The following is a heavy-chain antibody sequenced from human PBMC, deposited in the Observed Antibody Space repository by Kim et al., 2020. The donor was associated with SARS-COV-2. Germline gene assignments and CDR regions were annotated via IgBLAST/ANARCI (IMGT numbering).Heavy chain of an antibody. CDR2: VSYSGTT. J-gene: IGHJ5*02. Sequence: SETLSLTCTVSGGSISSYYWTWIRQPPGKGLEWMGYVSYSGTTKYNPSLKGRVTMSVDTSKNQVSLRLSSVTAADTAVYYCARGATIGVVGWSDPWGQGTLVTVSS. CDR1: GGSISSYY. D-gene: IGHD5-12*01. V-gene: IGHV4-59*01. CDR3: ARGATIGVVGWSDP.